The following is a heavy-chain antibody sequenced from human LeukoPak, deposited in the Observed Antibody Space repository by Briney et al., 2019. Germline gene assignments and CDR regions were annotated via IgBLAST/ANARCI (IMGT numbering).Heavy chain of an antibody. J-gene: IGHJ4*02. CDR3: AKDVATAAGTFY. D-gene: IGHD6-13*01. Sequence: GGSLRLSRAASGFTFEDYAMHWVPQAPGKGLEWVSLMSGDGGSTYYADSVKGRFTISRDNSKNSLYLQMNSLRTEDTALYYCAKDVATAAGTFYWGQGTLVTVSS. V-gene: IGHV3-43*02. CDR1: GFTFEDYA. CDR2: MSGDGGST.